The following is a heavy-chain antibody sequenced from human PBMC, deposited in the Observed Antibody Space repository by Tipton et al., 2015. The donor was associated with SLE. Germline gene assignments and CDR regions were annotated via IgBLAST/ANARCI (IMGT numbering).Heavy chain of an antibody. Sequence: TLSLTCTVSGGSISGHFWDWIRQPPGKGLMLIGSISYSGATSYNPSLKSRVTISVDTSKNQFSLSLISVTAADTAVYYCARLTPWGYDYWGPGMLVTVSS. J-gene: IGHJ4*02. CDR1: GGSISGHF. D-gene: IGHD7-27*01. CDR2: ISYSGAT. V-gene: IGHV4-59*11. CDR3: ARLTPWGYDY.